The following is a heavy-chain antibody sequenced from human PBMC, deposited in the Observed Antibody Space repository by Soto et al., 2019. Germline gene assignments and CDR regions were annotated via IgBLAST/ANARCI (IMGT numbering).Heavy chain of an antibody. CDR1: GGSFSGYY. J-gene: IGHJ3*02. V-gene: IGHV4-34*01. CDR2: INHSGST. Sequence: SETLSLTCAVYGGSFSGYYWSWIRQPPGKGLEWIGEINHSGSTNYNPSLKSRVTISVDTSKNQFSLKLSSVTAADTAVYYCASEGLLWFGELSFSAFDIWGQGTMVTVSS. D-gene: IGHD3-10*01. CDR3: ASEGLLWFGELSFSAFDI.